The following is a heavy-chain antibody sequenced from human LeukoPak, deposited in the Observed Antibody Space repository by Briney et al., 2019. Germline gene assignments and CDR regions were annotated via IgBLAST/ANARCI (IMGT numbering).Heavy chain of an antibody. CDR1: GFTFSSYG. D-gene: IGHD3-10*01. CDR2: IRSDGSNK. Sequence: GGSLRLSCAASGFTFSSYGMHWVRQARGKGLEWVAFIRSDGSNKYYADSVKGRITISRDNSKNTLYLQMNSLRAEDTAVYYCAKDTRRGITMVRGVKAYYYMDVWGKGTTVTISS. CDR3: AKDTRRGITMVRGVKAYYYMDV. J-gene: IGHJ6*03. V-gene: IGHV3-30*02.